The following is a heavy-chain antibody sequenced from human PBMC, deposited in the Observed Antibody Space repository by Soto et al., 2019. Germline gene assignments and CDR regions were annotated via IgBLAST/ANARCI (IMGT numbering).Heavy chain of an antibody. CDR3: ARCINYYDSGDDAFDI. D-gene: IGHD3-10*01. V-gene: IGHV1-8*01. Sequence: QVQLVQSGAEVKKPGASVKVSCKASGYTFTSYDINWVRQATGQGLEWMGWMNPNSGNTGYAQKFQGRVTMTRNTPISTAYMELSSLRSEDTAVYYCARCINYYDSGDDAFDIWGQGTMVTVSS. CDR2: MNPNSGNT. CDR1: GYTFTSYD. J-gene: IGHJ3*02.